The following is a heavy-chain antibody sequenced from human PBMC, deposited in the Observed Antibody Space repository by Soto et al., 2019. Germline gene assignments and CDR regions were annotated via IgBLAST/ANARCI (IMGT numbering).Heavy chain of an antibody. V-gene: IGHV3-53*01. J-gene: IGHJ5*02. Sequence: LRLSCAASGFTVSSNYMSWVRQAPGKGLEWVSVIYSGGSTYYADSVKGRFTISRDNSKNTLYLQMNSLRAEDTAVYYCAKEEPYYYDSSGDFDPWGQGTLVTVSS. D-gene: IGHD3-22*01. CDR2: IYSGGST. CDR1: GFTVSSNY. CDR3: AKEEPYYYDSSGDFDP.